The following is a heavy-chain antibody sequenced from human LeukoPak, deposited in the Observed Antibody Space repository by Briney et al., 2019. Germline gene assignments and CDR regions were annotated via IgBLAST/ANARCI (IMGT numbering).Heavy chain of an antibody. CDR3: TRGDGSGTA. CDR1: GFTFSSYG. Sequence: GGSLRLSCAAPGFTFSSYGMHWVRQAPGKGLEWVGFIRSKVHGGTTVYAASAQGRFTISRDDSKSIAYLQVNSLKTEDTAVYYCTRGDGSGTAWGQGTLVTVSS. V-gene: IGHV3-49*04. CDR2: IRSKVHGGTT. D-gene: IGHD3-10*01. J-gene: IGHJ4*02.